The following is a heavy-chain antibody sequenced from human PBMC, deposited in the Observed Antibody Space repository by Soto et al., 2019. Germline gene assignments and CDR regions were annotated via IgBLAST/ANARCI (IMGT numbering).Heavy chain of an antibody. D-gene: IGHD6-19*01. V-gene: IGHV1-18*01. CDR1: GYTFTSYG. Sequence: PGESLKISCKGSGYTFTSYGISWVRQAPGQGLEWMGWISAYNGNTNYAQKLQGRVTMTTDTSTSTAYMELRSLRSDDTAFYYCARDPGESKQWLLRFDYWGQGTLVTVSS. CDR3: ARDPGESKQWLLRFDY. CDR2: ISAYNGNT. J-gene: IGHJ4*02.